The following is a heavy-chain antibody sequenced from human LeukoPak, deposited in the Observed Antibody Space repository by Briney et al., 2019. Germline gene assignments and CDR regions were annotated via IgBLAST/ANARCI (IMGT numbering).Heavy chain of an antibody. J-gene: IGHJ4*02. Sequence: ASVKVSCKASGYTFTGYYMHWVRQAPGQGLEWMGWINPNSGGTNYAQKFQGRVTMTRDTSISTAYTELSGLRSDDTAVYYCARLRDDSSGYYLIDYWGQGTLVTVSS. V-gene: IGHV1-2*02. CDR2: INPNSGGT. D-gene: IGHD3-22*01. CDR1: GYTFTGYY. CDR3: ARLRDDSSGYYLIDY.